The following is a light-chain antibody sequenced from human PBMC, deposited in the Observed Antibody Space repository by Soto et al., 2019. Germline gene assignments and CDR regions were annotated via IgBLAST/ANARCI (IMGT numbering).Light chain of an antibody. Sequence: IQLTQSPSSLSASVGDRVTITCRSSQDIAIYLAWYQQKPGEAPKLLIYAASSLQSGVPSRFSGSGSGTDFTLTISSLQPEDFATYYCQQANSFPLAFGGGTKVDI. J-gene: IGKJ4*01. CDR3: QQANSFPLA. CDR2: AAS. V-gene: IGKV1-12*01. CDR1: QDIAIY.